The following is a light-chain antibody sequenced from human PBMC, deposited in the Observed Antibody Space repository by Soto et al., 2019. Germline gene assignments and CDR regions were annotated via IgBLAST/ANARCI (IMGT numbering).Light chain of an antibody. CDR1: QSVSDY. Sequence: EIVLTQSPGTLSLSPGERATLSCRASQSVSDYLAWYQKKPGQAPRLLIYDASNRATGIPARFSGSGSGTVFPLTISRLESEDSAFYCWQQRSNRPLTFGGGTKVEI. V-gene: IGKV3-11*01. CDR2: DAS. J-gene: IGKJ4*01. CDR3: QQRSNRPLT.